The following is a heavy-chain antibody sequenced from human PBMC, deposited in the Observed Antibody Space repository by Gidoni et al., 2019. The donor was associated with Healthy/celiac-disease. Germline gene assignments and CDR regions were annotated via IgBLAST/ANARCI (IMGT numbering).Heavy chain of an antibody. D-gene: IGHD2-8*01. V-gene: IGHV3-30-3*01. J-gene: IGHJ3*02. CDR1: GFTVGSEA. Sequence: QVQLVESGGGVVKAGRSLRLDGAAGGFTVGSEAMHWGRQAPGKGLAWVAVISYDGSHQYYSDSVKGRFTISRANSKNPLSLHMNSLRAEDTAVYYCARASLHPYCTDGVCRPGADAFDIWGQGTMVTVSS. CDR2: ISYDGSHQ. CDR3: ARASLHPYCTDGVCRPGADAFDI.